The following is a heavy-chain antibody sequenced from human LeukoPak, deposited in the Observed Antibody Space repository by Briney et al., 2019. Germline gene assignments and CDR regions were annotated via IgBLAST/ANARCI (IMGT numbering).Heavy chain of an antibody. J-gene: IGHJ4*02. CDR1: GFTFSTYA. V-gene: IGHV3-23*01. D-gene: IGHD3-3*01. CDR3: AKDLAERSYYDFWSGYEN. CDR2: ISGSGGST. Sequence: GGSLRLSCAASGFTFSTYAMSWVRQAPGKGLEWVSAISGSGGSTYYADSVKGRFTISRDNSKNTLYLQMNSLRAEDMAVYYCAKDLAERSYYDFWSGYENWGQGTLVTVSS.